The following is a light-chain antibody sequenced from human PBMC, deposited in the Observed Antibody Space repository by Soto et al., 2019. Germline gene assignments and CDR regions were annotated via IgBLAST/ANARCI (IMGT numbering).Light chain of an antibody. V-gene: IGKV1-5*03. CDR3: LSYDSYPYT. CDR1: QNINNG. CDR2: KAS. Sequence: DIPMTQSPSTLSASVGDRVTITCRASQNINNGLAWYQQKPGRAPNLLIYKASILESGVPSRFSGSGSGTEFTLTISSLQPDDFATYFCLSYDSYPYTFGQGTELEIK. J-gene: IGKJ2*01.